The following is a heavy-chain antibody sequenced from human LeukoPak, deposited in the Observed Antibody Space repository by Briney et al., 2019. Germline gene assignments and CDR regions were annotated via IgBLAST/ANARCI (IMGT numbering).Heavy chain of an antibody. CDR3: ARALYYYDSSGPDGWYFDL. Sequence: GGSLRLSCAASGFTFSGYGMHWVRQAPGKGLEWVAVIWYDGSNKYYADSVKGRFTISRDNSKNTLYLQMNSLRAEDTAVYYCARALYYYDSSGPDGWYFDLWGRGTLVTVSS. V-gene: IGHV3-33*01. D-gene: IGHD3-22*01. CDR2: IWYDGSNK. J-gene: IGHJ2*01. CDR1: GFTFSGYG.